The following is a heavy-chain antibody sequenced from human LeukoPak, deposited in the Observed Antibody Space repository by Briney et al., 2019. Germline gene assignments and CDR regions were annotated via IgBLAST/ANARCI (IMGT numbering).Heavy chain of an antibody. D-gene: IGHD4-17*01. J-gene: IGHJ4*02. CDR3: AAPGRGPGVTTFRY. CDR1: GGTFSSYA. V-gene: IGHV1-69*06. Sequence: GASVKVSCKASGGTFSSYAISWVRQAPGQGLEWMGGIIPIFGTANYAQKFQGRVTITADKSTSTAYMELSSLRSEDTAVYYCAAPGRGPGVTTFRYWGQGTLVTVSS. CDR2: IIPIFGTA.